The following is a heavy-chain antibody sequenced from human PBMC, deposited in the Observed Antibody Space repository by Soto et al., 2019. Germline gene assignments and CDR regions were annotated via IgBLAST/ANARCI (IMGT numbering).Heavy chain of an antibody. J-gene: IGHJ4*02. D-gene: IGHD1-1*01. CDR2: IYYSGST. CDR1: GGSSSSGDYY. V-gene: IGHV4-30-4*01. Sequence: PWETLSLTCTVSGGSSSSGDYYWSWIRQPPGKGLEWIGYIYYSGSTYYNPSLKSRVTISVDTSKTQFFLKLSSVTAADTAVYYSAKDGTTLASGGQGTLVTVS. CDR3: AKDGTTLAS.